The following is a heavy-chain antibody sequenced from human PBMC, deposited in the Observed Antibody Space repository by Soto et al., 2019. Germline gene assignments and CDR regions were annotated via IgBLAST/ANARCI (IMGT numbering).Heavy chain of an antibody. CDR3: ARWNGADSYAMENYYYGMDV. V-gene: IGHV1-69*01. Sequence: QVQLVQSGAEVKKPGSSVKVSCKASGGTFSSYAISWVRQAPGQGLEWLGGIIPIFGTANYAQKFQGRVTITADESTSTAYMELRSLRSEDTAVYYCARWNGADSYAMENYYYGMDVWGQGTTVTVSS. J-gene: IGHJ6*02. CDR1: GGTFSSYA. CDR2: IIPIFGTA. D-gene: IGHD5-18*01.